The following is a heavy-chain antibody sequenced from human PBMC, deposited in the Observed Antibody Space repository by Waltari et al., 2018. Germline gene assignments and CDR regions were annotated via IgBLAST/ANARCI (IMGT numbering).Heavy chain of an antibody. V-gene: IGHV3-48*03. Sequence: EVQLVESGGGLVQPGGSLRLSCAASGFTFSSYEMNWVRQAPGKGLEWVSYISSSGSTIYYADSVKGRFTISRDNAKNSLYLQMNSLSAEDTAVYYCAREGWELLRWFDPWGQGTLVTVSS. CDR1: GFTFSSYE. J-gene: IGHJ5*02. CDR2: ISSSGSTI. D-gene: IGHD3-10*01. CDR3: AREGWELLRWFDP.